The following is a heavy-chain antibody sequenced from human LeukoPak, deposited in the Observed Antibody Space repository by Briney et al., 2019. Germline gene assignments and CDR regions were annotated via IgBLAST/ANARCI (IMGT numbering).Heavy chain of an antibody. D-gene: IGHD2-15*01. CDR3: AKEAVVVAATPYYFDY. CDR1: GFTFSSYS. Sequence: GGSLRLSCAASGFTFSSYSMNWVRQAPGKGLEWVSYISSSSSTIYYADSVKGRFTISRDNAKNSLYLQMNSLRAEDTAVYYCAKEAVVVAATPYYFDYWGQGTLVTVSS. J-gene: IGHJ4*02. V-gene: IGHV3-48*01. CDR2: ISSSSSTI.